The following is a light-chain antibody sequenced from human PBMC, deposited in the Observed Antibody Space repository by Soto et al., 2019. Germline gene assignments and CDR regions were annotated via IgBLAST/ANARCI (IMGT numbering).Light chain of an antibody. CDR1: QSVSSTF. Sequence: EVVLTQSPGTLSLSPGARATLSCRASQSVSSTFLAWYQHKAGQAPRLLIHAASTGATGIPARFRGSGSGTDFTLTISSLEPEDSAVYFCHHYGDSPQAFGQGTKLEIK. J-gene: IGKJ2*01. CDR2: AAS. CDR3: HHYGDSPQA. V-gene: IGKV3-20*01.